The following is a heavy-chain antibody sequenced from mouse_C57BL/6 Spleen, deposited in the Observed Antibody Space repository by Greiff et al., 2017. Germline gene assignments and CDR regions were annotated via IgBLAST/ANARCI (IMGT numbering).Heavy chain of an antibody. CDR1: GFTFSDYY. CDR3: ARDIYEGAMDY. Sequence: EVMLVESEGGLVQPGSSMKLSCTASGFTFSDYYMAWVRQVPEKGLEWVANINYDGSSTYYLDSLKSRFIISRDNAKNILYLQMSSLKSEDTATYYCARDIYEGAMDYWGQGTSVTVSS. D-gene: IGHD1-1*01. V-gene: IGHV5-16*01. CDR2: INYDGSST. J-gene: IGHJ4*01.